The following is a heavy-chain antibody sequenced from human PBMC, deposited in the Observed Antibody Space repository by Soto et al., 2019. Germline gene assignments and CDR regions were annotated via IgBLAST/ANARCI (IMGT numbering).Heavy chain of an antibody. CDR2: IHHSGST. V-gene: IGHV4-4*02. CDR3: TRNGGWNFDP. CDR1: GGSISGGEW. Sequence: QVQLQGSGPGLVKPSGTLSLTCAVSGGSISGGEWWSWVRQPPGKGLEWIGEIHHSGSTGYNPSLNRRATITVDKYKNQFSLKLSSVTAADTAVYYCTRNGGWNFDPWGQGTLVTVSS. D-gene: IGHD1-7*01. J-gene: IGHJ5*02.